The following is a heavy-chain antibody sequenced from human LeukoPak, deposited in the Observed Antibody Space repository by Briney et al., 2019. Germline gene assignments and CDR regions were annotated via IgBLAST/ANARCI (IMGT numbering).Heavy chain of an antibody. CDR1: GYRFTNYW. J-gene: IGHJ4*02. CDR2: IYPSDSDT. Sequence: GESLKISCYASGYRFTNYWVAWVRQMPGKGLEWMGIIYPSDSDTRYSPSFQGQVTISADKSISTAYLQWSSLKASDTAIYYCAKGQGYCDHYPIDYWGQGTLVTVSS. CDR3: AKGQGYCDHYPIDY. D-gene: IGHD4-17*01. V-gene: IGHV5-51*01.